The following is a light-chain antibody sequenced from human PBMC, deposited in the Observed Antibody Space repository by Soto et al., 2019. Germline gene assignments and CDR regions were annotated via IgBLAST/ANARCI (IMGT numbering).Light chain of an antibody. CDR2: DAS. CDR1: QNIRSS. J-gene: IGKJ2*01. CDR3: QQYDIWPPYT. V-gene: IGKV3-15*01. Sequence: EVVMTQSPASLSASPGESVTLSWRSSQNIRSSLAWYQQRPGQAPRPLIYDASTSGTGIPPRFSGGGSGTEITVTISSLQSEDFAIYYCQQYDIWPPYTFGQGTKVDIK.